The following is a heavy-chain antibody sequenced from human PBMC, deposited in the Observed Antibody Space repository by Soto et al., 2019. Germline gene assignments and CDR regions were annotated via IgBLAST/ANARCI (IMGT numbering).Heavy chain of an antibody. CDR1: GGTFSSYA. CDR3: ASRVSRANLFDY. D-gene: IGHD6-13*01. J-gene: IGHJ4*02. CDR2: IIPIFGTA. Sequence: SVKVSCRASGGTFSSYAISWVRQAPGQWLEWMGGIIPIFGTANYAQKFQGRVTITADESTSTAYMELSSLRSEDTAVYYCASRVSRANLFDYGGQGTLVTVSS. V-gene: IGHV1-69*13.